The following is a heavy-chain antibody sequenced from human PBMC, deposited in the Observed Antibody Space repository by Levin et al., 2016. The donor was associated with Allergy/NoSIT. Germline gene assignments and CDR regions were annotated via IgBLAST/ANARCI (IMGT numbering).Heavy chain of an antibody. Sequence: DRQPPGKGLEWISNLNPSGSSVYYADSVKGRFTVSRDNGEKLLYLQMNSLRDEDTATYYCVRDGPRAGYWGQGTLVTVSS. CDR3: VRDGPRAGY. CDR2: LNPSGSSV. V-gene: IGHV3-48*02. J-gene: IGHJ4*02.